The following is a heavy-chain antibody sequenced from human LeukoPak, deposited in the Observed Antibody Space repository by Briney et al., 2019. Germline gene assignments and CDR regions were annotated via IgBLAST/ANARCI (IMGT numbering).Heavy chain of an antibody. D-gene: IGHD7-27*01. V-gene: IGHV3-7*04. Sequence: GGSLRLSCAASGFPFAPFWMTWVRRAPGKGPEFVATMNRDGSEVAYGNSVKGRFAISRDNAENSLYLQMNSLKAEDTAVYYCGRFTRSGDSVYWGQGTLVTVSS. CDR3: GRFTRSGDSVY. CDR1: GFPFAPFW. J-gene: IGHJ4*02. CDR2: MNRDGSEV.